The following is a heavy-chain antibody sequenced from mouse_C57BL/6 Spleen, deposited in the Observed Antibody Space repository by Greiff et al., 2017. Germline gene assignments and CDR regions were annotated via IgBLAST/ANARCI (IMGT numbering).Heavy chain of an antibody. Sequence: QVQLQQPGAELVMPGASVKLSCKASGYTFTSYWMHWVKQRPGQGLEWIGEIDPSDSYTNYNQTFKGKSTFTVDKSSSTAYMQLSSLTSEDSAVYYCASPQIYYYGSSHDWYFDVWGTGTTVTVSS. CDR3: ASPQIYYYGSSHDWYFDV. D-gene: IGHD1-1*01. CDR1: GYTFTSYW. J-gene: IGHJ1*03. V-gene: IGHV1-69*01. CDR2: IDPSDSYT.